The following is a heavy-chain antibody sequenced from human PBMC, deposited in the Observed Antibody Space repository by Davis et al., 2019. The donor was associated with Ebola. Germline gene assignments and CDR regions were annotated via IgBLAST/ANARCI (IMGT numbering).Heavy chain of an antibody. CDR1: GYTFTSYY. CDR2: INPSGGST. Sequence: ASVKVSCKASGYTFTSYYMHWVRQAPGQGLEWMGIINPSGGSTSYAQKFQGRVTMTRDTSTSTVYMELSSLRSDDTAVYYCARTKSHRWGSTSSWFDPWGQGTLVTVSS. V-gene: IGHV1-46*01. D-gene: IGHD6-6*01. CDR3: ARTKSHRWGSTSSWFDP. J-gene: IGHJ5*02.